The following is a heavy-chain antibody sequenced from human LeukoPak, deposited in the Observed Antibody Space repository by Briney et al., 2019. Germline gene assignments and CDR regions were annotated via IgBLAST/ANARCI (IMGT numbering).Heavy chain of an antibody. V-gene: IGHV3-53*01. J-gene: IGHJ4*02. CDR2: IYSGGST. D-gene: IGHD1-26*01. CDR3: ARKGYGGSYYTDY. CDR1: GFTVSSNY. Sequence: GGSLRLSCAASGFTVSSNYMSWVRQAPGKGLEWVSVIYSGGSTYYADSVKGRFTISRDNAKNSLYLQMNSLRAEDTAVYYCARKGYGGSYYTDYWGQGTLVTVSS.